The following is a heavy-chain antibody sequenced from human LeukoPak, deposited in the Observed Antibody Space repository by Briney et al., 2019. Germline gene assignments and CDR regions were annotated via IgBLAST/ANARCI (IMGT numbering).Heavy chain of an antibody. D-gene: IGHD3-22*01. CDR2: ISYDGSNK. Sequence: PGRSLRLSCAASGFTFSSYGMHWVRQAPGKGLEWVAVISYDGSNKYYADSVKGRFTISRDNSKNTLYLQMNSLRAEDTAVYYCAKLHYYDSSGSSDYWGQGTLVTVSS. V-gene: IGHV3-30*18. J-gene: IGHJ4*02. CDR1: GFTFSSYG. CDR3: AKLHYYDSSGSSDY.